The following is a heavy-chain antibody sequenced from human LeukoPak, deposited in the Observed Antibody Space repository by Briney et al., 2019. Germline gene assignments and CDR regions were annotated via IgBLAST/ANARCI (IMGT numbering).Heavy chain of an antibody. D-gene: IGHD6-19*01. J-gene: IGHJ3*02. Sequence: SVKVSCKASGGTFSSYAISWVRQAPGQGLEWMGGIIPIFGTANYAQKFQGRVTITTDESTNTAYMELSSLRSEDTAVYYCARDRVSSGWVDAFDIWGQGTMVTVSS. CDR2: IIPIFGTA. CDR1: GGTFSSYA. CDR3: ARDRVSSGWVDAFDI. V-gene: IGHV1-69*05.